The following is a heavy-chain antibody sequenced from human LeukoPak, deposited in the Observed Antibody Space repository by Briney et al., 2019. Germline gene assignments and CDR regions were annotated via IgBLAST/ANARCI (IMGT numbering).Heavy chain of an antibody. J-gene: IGHJ3*02. Sequence: GGSLRLSCAASGFTFSSYAMSWVRQAPGKGLEWVSAISGSGGYTYYADSVRGRFTISRDNSKNTLYLQMNSLRAEDTAVYYCAKNWGATIYYAFDIWGQGTMVTVSS. CDR2: ISGSGGYT. D-gene: IGHD5-12*01. CDR3: AKNWGATIYYAFDI. CDR1: GFTFSSYA. V-gene: IGHV3-23*01.